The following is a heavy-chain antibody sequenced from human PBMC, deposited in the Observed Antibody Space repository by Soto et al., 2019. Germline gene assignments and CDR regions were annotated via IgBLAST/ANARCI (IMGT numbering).Heavy chain of an antibody. CDR3: ARQVAVTNWFDP. V-gene: IGHV4-39*01. J-gene: IGHJ5*02. CDR1: GGSISSSSYY. CDR2: IYYSGST. D-gene: IGHD4-17*01. Sequence: SETLFLTCTVSGGSISSSSYYWGWIRQPPGKGLEWIGSIYYSGSTYYNPSLKSRVTISVDTSKNQFSLKLSSVTAADTAVYYCARQVAVTNWFDPWGQGTLVTVSS.